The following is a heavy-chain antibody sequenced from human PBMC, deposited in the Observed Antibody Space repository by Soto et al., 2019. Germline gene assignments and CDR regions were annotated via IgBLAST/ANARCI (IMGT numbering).Heavy chain of an antibody. CDR1: GGSVSSGSYY. Sequence: PSETLSLTCTVSGGSVSSGSYYWSWIRQPPGKGLEWIGYIYYSGSTNYNPSLKSRVTISVDTSKNQFSLKLSSVTAADTAVYYCASEGIVGATYFDYWGQGTLVTVSS. J-gene: IGHJ4*02. V-gene: IGHV4-61*01. D-gene: IGHD1-26*01. CDR2: IYYSGST. CDR3: ASEGIVGATYFDY.